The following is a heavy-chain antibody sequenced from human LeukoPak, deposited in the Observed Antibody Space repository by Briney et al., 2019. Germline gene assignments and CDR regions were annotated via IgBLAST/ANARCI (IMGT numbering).Heavy chain of an antibody. Sequence: GESLKISCKASGYTFTGYFIHWVRQAPGQGLEWMGWINPNSGGTEYAQKFQGRVTMTRDTSITTAYMELSRLRSDDTAVYYCARDERYDSSGYPFDYWGQGTLVTVSS. CDR2: INPNSGGT. CDR3: ARDERYDSSGYPFDY. J-gene: IGHJ4*02. V-gene: IGHV1-2*02. D-gene: IGHD3-22*01. CDR1: GYTFTGYF.